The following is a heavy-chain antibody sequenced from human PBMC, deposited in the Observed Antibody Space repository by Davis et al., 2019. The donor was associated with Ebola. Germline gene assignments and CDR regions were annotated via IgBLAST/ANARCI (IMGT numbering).Heavy chain of an antibody. CDR3: ARVGIAEAGTGFDP. Sequence: LRLSCAVYGGSFSGYYWSWIRQPPGKGLEWIGYIYYSGSTYYNPSLKSRVTISVDTSKNQFSLKLSSVTAADTAVYYCARVGIAEAGTGFDPWGQGTLVTVSS. D-gene: IGHD6-19*01. V-gene: IGHV4-34*09. CDR1: GGSFSGYY. CDR2: IYYSGST. J-gene: IGHJ5*02.